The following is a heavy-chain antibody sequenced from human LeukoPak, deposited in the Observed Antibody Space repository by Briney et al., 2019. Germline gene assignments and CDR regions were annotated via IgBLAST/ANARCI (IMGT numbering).Heavy chain of an antibody. CDR2: ISSSSSYI. V-gene: IGHV3-21*01. CDR3: ARDGRYYDSSGYYHDG. Sequence: PGGSLRLSCAASGFTFSSYSMNWVRQAPGKGLEWVSSISSSSSYIYYADSVKGRFTISRDNAKNSLYLQMNSLRAEDTAVYYCARDGRYYDSSGYYHDGWGQGTLVTVSS. J-gene: IGHJ4*02. CDR1: GFTFSSYS. D-gene: IGHD3-22*01.